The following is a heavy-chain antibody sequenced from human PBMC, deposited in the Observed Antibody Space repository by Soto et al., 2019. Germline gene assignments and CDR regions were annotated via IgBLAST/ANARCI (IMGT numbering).Heavy chain of an antibody. CDR1: GYTFTSGY. Sequence: ASVKVSCKASGYTFTSGYIHWVRQAPGEGLEWMGVMYPSGAAPTYAQKFQGRVTTTRDTSTSTVYMQLSSLRSEDTAVYFCARDGGHWDFDYRGQGTLVTVSS. D-gene: IGHD3-16*01. V-gene: IGHV1-46*01. CDR3: ARDGGHWDFDY. J-gene: IGHJ4*02. CDR2: MYPSGAAP.